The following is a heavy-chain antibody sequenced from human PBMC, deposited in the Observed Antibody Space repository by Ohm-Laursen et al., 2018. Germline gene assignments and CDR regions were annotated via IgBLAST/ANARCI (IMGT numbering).Heavy chain of an antibody. CDR2: ISNSGSTI. J-gene: IGHJ3*01. V-gene: IGHV3-48*03. D-gene: IGHD3-22*01. CDR3: ARDRLETFYYDSSGAFDV. CDR1: GFTFSSYE. Sequence: SLRLSCAASGFTFSSYEMNWVRQAPGKALEWVSFISNSGSTIYYSDSVKGRFTISRDKAKNSLYLQMNSLRAEDTAVYYCARDRLETFYYDSSGAFDVWGQGTMVTVSS.